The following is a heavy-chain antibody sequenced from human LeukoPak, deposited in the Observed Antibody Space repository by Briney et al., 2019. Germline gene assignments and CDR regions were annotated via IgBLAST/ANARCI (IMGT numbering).Heavy chain of an antibody. J-gene: IGHJ4*02. CDR2: IRHDGDTK. CDR3: ARDLDGDYVFDY. Sequence: GGSLRLSCAASGFTFSIYGMNWVRQAPGKGLEWVAYIRHDGDTKYYVDSVKGRFTISRDNAKNTLYPQMNSLRAEDTAVYYCARDLDGDYVFDYWGQGTLVTVSS. D-gene: IGHD4-17*01. CDR1: GFTFSIYG. V-gene: IGHV3-30*02.